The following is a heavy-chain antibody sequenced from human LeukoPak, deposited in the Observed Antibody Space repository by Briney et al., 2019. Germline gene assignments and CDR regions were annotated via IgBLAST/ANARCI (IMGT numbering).Heavy chain of an antibody. CDR1: GLTFSSHW. J-gene: IGHJ4*02. CDR2: IKQDGSES. Sequence: PGGSLRLSCAASGLTFSSHWMDWVRQAPGKGLEWVANIKQDGSESYYLDSVKGRFTISRDNAKSSLYLQMNSLRAEDTAVYGCANVRVGWGQGTLVTVSS. D-gene: IGHD2-8*02. CDR3: ANVRVG. V-gene: IGHV3-7*01.